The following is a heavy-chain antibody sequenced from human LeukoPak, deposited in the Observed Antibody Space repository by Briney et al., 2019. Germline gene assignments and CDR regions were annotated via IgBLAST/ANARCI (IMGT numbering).Heavy chain of an antibody. CDR1: GFTFSSYA. V-gene: IGHV3-23*01. Sequence: GGSLRLSCAASGFTFSSYAMSWVRQAPGKGLEWVSTVSVGGGTTYYADSVKGRFTISRDNSQNTLYLQMNSLRAEDTAVYYCAKTRPLDSSSWSHGDYWGQGTLVTVS. CDR2: VSVGGGTT. J-gene: IGHJ4*02. D-gene: IGHD6-13*01. CDR3: AKTRPLDSSSWSHGDY.